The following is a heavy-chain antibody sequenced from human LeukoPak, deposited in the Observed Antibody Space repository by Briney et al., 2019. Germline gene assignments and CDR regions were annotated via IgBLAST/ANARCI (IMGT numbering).Heavy chain of an antibody. CDR1: GYSFASYW. J-gene: IGHJ4*02. CDR3: ARHNNWGFDY. D-gene: IGHD7-27*01. CDR2: IHPNXXST. Sequence: GESLKISCKASGYSFASYWIGWVRQTSGKGLEWMAIIHPNXXSTXXXPSFXXXVTISADRSISTAYLQWNTLKASDTAIYYCARHNNWGFDYWDRGTLLTVSS. V-gene: IGHV5-51*01.